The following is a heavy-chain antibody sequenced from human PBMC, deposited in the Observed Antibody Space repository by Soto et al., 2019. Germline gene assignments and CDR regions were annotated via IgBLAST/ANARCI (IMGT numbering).Heavy chain of an antibody. Sequence: QVQLQQWGAGLLKPSETLSLTCAVYGGSFSGYYWSWIRQPPGKGLEWIGEINHSGSTNYNPSLKTRVTISVDTSKNQFSLKLSSVTAADTAVYYCARSGYGSGSYDNSHWGQGTLVTVSS. CDR2: INHSGST. CDR3: ARSGYGSGSYDNSH. V-gene: IGHV4-34*01. CDR1: GGSFSGYY. D-gene: IGHD3-10*01. J-gene: IGHJ4*02.